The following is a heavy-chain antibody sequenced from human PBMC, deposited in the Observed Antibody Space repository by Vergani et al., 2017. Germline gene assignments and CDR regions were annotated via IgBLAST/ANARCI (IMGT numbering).Heavy chain of an antibody. CDR1: GFTFSSYG. V-gene: IGHV3-33*08. J-gene: IGHJ6*03. Sequence: QVQLVESGGGVVQPGRSLRLSCAASGFTFSSYGMHWVRQAPGKGLEWVAVIWYDGSNKYYADSVKGRFTISRDNSKNTLYLQMNSRRAEDTAVYYCARDGAVSRSYPRDYYYYMDVWGKGTTVTVSS. CDR3: ARDGAVSRSYPRDYYYYMDV. CDR2: IWYDGSNK. D-gene: IGHD1-26*01.